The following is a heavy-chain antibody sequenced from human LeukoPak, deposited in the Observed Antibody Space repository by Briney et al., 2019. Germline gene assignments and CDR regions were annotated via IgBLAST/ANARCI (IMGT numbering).Heavy chain of an antibody. Sequence: GGSLRLSCAASGFTFSSYSMNWVRQAPGKGLEWVSSISSSSSYIYYADSVEGRFTISGDNAKNSLYLQMNSLRAEDTAVYYCAREVVVVPASIHADAFDIWGQGTMVTVSS. J-gene: IGHJ3*02. CDR1: GFTFSSYS. CDR3: AREVVVVPASIHADAFDI. CDR2: ISSSSSYI. D-gene: IGHD2-2*01. V-gene: IGHV3-21*01.